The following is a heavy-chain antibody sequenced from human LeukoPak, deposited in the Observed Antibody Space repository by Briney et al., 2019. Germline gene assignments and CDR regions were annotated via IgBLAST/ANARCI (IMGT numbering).Heavy chain of an antibody. V-gene: IGHV3-7*01. D-gene: IGHD1-1*01. CDR3: ARDTAGNDY. Sequence: GGSLRLSYAASGFTFSSYWMSWVRQAPGKGLEWVAKINQDGSEKYYVDSVKGRFTISRDNAKISLYLQMSSLRAEDTAVYYCARDTAGNDYWGQGTLVTVSS. J-gene: IGHJ4*02. CDR2: INQDGSEK. CDR1: GFTFSSYW.